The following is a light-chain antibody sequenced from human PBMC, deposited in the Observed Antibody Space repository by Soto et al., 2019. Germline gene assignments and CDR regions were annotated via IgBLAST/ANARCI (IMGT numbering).Light chain of an antibody. V-gene: IGLV2-14*03. CDR3: SSYTSTSTLYV. CDR2: DVS. J-gene: IGLJ1*01. CDR1: NSDIGYYNY. Sequence: QSALTQPASVSGSPGQSITISCTGSNSDIGYYNYVSWYQQHPGKAPTLMIYDVSNRPSGVSSRFSGSKSGNTASLTISGLPAEDEADYYCSSYTSTSTLYVFGTGTKLTVL.